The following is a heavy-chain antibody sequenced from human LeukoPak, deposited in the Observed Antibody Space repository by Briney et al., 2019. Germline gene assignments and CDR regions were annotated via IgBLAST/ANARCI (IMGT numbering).Heavy chain of an antibody. CDR2: ISTDGSQ. CDR1: GFTFSNFV. V-gene: IGHV3-64D*06. Sequence: PGGSLRLSCSTSGFTFSNFVMQWVGQTPGKGLEYVSVISTDGSQYYPDSVKGRFTIFRDNSKNTLYLQMNSLRREDTAIYYCAKNDGNIWQPHSWGQGTLVTVSS. CDR3: AKNDGNIWQPHS. J-gene: IGHJ4*02.